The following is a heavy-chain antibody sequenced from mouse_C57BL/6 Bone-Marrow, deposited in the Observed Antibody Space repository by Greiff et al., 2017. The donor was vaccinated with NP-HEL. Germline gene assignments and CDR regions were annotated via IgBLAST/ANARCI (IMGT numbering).Heavy chain of an antibody. CDR1: GYTFTSYW. CDR2: IYPSDSET. V-gene: IGHV1-61*01. J-gene: IGHJ3*01. D-gene: IGHD1-1*01. CDR3: ARRGLLRSAWFAY. Sequence: QVQLQQPGAELVRPGSSVKLSCKASGYTFTSYWMDWVKQRPGQGLEWIGNIYPSDSETHYKQKFKDKAPLTVDKSSSTAYMQLSSLTSEDSAVYYCARRGLLRSAWFAYWAQGTLVTVAA.